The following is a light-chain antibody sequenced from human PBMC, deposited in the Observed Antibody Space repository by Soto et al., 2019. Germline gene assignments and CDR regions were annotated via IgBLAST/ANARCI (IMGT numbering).Light chain of an antibody. CDR2: EGS. CDR1: SSDVGGYNS. Sequence: QSALTQPASVSGSPGQSITISCTGTSSDVGGYNSVSWYQQHPGKAPKLMIYEGSKRPSGVSNRFSGSTSGNTASLAISGLQAEDEADYYCSSYTSSSVYVFGTGTKVTVL. V-gene: IGLV2-14*01. CDR3: SSYTSSSVYV. J-gene: IGLJ1*01.